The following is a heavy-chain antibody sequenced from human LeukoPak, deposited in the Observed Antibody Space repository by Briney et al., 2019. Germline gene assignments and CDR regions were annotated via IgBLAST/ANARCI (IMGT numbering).Heavy chain of an antibody. CDR3: AKSGLYGSGSYPYYMDV. CDR2: ISWNSGYI. D-gene: IGHD3-10*01. CDR1: GFTFDDYD. J-gene: IGHJ6*03. Sequence: GGSLRLSCAASGFTFDDYDMQWVRQAPGRGLEWVSGISWNSGYIGYADSVKGRFTISRDNAKNSLYLQMISLRAEDMALYYCAKSGLYGSGSYPYYMDVWGKGTTVTISS. V-gene: IGHV3-9*03.